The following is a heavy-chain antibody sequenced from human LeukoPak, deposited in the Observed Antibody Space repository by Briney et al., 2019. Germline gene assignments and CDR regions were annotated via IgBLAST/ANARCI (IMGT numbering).Heavy chain of an antibody. CDR1: EFSVGSNY. V-gene: IGHV3-23*01. Sequence: PGGSLRLSCAASEFSVGSNYMTWVRQAPGKGLEWVSAISGSGGSTYYADSVKGRFTISRDNSKNTLYLQMNSLRAEDTAVYYCAKGDTTWELPHDYWGQGTLVTVSS. J-gene: IGHJ4*02. D-gene: IGHD1-26*01. CDR2: ISGSGGST. CDR3: AKGDTTWELPHDY.